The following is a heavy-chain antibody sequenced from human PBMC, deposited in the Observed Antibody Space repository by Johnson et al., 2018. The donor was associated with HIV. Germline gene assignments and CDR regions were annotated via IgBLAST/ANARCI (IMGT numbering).Heavy chain of an antibody. CDR3: AKDKDAFDI. CDR2: IRYDGSNN. V-gene: IGHV3-30*02. CDR1: GFSLGAYA. J-gene: IGHJ3*02. Sequence: QVQLVESGGGVVQPGRSLRLSCVASGFSLGAYAIHWVRQAPGKGLEWVAFIRYDGSNNYYADSVKGRFTISRDNSKNTLYLQMNSLRAEDTAVYYCAKDKDAFDIWGQGTMVTVSS.